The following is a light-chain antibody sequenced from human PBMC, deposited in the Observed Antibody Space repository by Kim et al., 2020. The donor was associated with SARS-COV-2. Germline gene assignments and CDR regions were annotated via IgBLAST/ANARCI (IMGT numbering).Light chain of an antibody. CDR3: YSAADNNLV. V-gene: IGLV3-27*01. CDR2: KDS. J-gene: IGLJ3*02. Sequence: SVSPGQTARFTCSGDVLAKKYARWFQQKPGQAPVLVIYKDSERPSGIPERFSGSSSGTTVTLTISGAQVEDEADYYCYSAADNNLVFGGGTKLTVL. CDR1: VLAKKY.